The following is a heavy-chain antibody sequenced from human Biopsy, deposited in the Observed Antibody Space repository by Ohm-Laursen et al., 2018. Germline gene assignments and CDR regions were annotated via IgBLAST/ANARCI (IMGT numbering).Heavy chain of an antibody. CDR3: ARDRGYYSDRTVPGYFDL. Sequence: GTLSLTCTVSGDSISSYYWSWIRQPPGKGLQWIGYVYYTGSTDYNPSLQSRVTISVDTSKNHFSLRLRSVTPADTSIYYCARDRGYYSDRTVPGYFDLWGRGTLVTVSS. D-gene: IGHD3-22*01. CDR2: VYYTGST. V-gene: IGHV4-59*01. CDR1: GDSISSYY. J-gene: IGHJ2*01.